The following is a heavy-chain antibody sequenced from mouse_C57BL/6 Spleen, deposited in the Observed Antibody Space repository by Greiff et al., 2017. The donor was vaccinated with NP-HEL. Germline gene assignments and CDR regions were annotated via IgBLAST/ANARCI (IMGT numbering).Heavy chain of an antibody. CDR1: GYSITSGYY. CDR3: AREALYYDYGGFAY. D-gene: IGHD2-4*01. V-gene: IGHV3-6*01. CDR2: ISYDGSN. J-gene: IGHJ3*01. Sequence: DVKLVESGPGLVKPSQSLSLTCSVTGYSITSGYYWNWIRQFPGNKLEWMGYISYDGSNNYNPSLKNRISITRDTSKNQFFLKLNSVTTEDTATYYCAREALYYDYGGFAYWGQGTLVTVSA.